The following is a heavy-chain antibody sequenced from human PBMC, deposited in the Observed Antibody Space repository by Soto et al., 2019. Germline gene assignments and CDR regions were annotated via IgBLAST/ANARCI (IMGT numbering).Heavy chain of an antibody. CDR1: GGSISSSSYY. V-gene: IGHV4-39*01. Sequence: SETLSLTCTVSGGSISSSSYYWGWIRQPPGKGLEWIGSIYYSGSTYYNPSLKRRVTISVDTSKNQFSLKLSSVTAADTAVYYCASSPYYDFWSGYPTHYGMDVWGQGTTVTVSS. J-gene: IGHJ6*02. CDR3: ASSPYYDFWSGYPTHYGMDV. D-gene: IGHD3-3*01. CDR2: IYYSGST.